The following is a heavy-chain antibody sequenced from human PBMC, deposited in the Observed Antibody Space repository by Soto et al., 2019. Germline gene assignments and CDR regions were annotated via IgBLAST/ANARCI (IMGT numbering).Heavy chain of an antibody. CDR3: APTYYYDSSGHYYVHP. J-gene: IGHJ5*02. Sequence: QITLKESGPTLVKPTQTLTLTCTFSGFSLSTSGVGVGWIRQPPGKALEWLALIYWDDDKRYSPSLKSRLTITKDTSKNQVVLTMTTMDPVDTATYYCAPTYYYDSSGHYYVHPWGQGTLVTVSS. D-gene: IGHD3-22*01. CDR2: IYWDDDK. CDR1: GFSLSTSGVG. V-gene: IGHV2-5*02.